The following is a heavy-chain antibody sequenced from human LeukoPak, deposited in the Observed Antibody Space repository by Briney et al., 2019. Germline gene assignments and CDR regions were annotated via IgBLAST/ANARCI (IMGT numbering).Heavy chain of an antibody. V-gene: IGHV3-30*02. CDR2: IQYDGSKK. J-gene: IGHJ6*03. Sequence: GGSLRLSCVASGFTFSSNGMHWVRQAPGKGLEWVTFIQYDGSKKYYADSVKGRFTISRDNSKNTLYLQMNSLRAEDTAVYYCAKCILTGYYKGYMDVWGKGTTVTISS. CDR3: AKCILTGYYKGYMDV. D-gene: IGHD3-9*01. CDR1: GFTFSSNG.